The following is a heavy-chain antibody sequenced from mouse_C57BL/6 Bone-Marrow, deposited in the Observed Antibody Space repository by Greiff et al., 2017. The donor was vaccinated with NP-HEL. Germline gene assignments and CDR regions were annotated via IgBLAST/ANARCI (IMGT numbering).Heavy chain of an antibody. Sequence: EVKLVESGGGLVQPKGSLKLSCAASGFTFNTYAMHWVRQAPGKGLEWVARIRSKSSNYATYYADSVKDRFTISRDDSQSLLNQQMSNLKTEDAAMYYGGREGTREPWFAYWGQGTLVTVSA. CDR3: GREGTREPWFAY. CDR1: GFTFNTYA. CDR2: IRSKSSNYAT. J-gene: IGHJ3*01. D-gene: IGHD3-3*01. V-gene: IGHV10-3*01.